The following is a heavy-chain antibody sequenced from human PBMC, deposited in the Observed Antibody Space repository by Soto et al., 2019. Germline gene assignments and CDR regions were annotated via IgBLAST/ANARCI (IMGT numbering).Heavy chain of an antibody. J-gene: IGHJ3*02. CDR3: ARNYDSTAGGAFDI. V-gene: IGHV3-53*01. CDR1: GFTVSSNY. D-gene: IGHD3-22*01. Sequence: EVQLVESGGGLIQPGGSLRLSCAASGFTVSSNYMSWVRQAPGKGLEWVSVIYSGGSTYYADSVRGRFTISRDNSKNTLYLQMNSLTAEDTPVYYCARNYDSTAGGAFDIWGQGAMVNFSS. CDR2: IYSGGST.